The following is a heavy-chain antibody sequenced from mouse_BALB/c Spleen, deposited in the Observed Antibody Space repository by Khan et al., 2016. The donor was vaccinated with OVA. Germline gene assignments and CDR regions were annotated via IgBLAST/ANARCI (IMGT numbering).Heavy chain of an antibody. J-gene: IGHJ4*01. Sequence: EVQLQESGPGLVKPSQSLSLTCTVTGYSITRDYAWNWIRQSPGNKLEWMGYISNSGSTTYNPSLKSRISITRDTSKNRFFLQLNPVTTEDTATYYCSSELGRYYAMDYWGQGTSVTVSS. D-gene: IGHD4-1*01. CDR2: ISNSGST. CDR1: GYSITRDYA. CDR3: SSELGRYYAMDY. V-gene: IGHV3-2*02.